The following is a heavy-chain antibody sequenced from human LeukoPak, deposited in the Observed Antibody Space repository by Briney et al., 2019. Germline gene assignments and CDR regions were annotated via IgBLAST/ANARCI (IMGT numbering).Heavy chain of an antibody. V-gene: IGHV1-18*01. J-gene: IGHJ6*02. Sequence: ASVKVSCKASGYTFTSYGISWVRQAPGQGLEWMGWISAYNGNTSYAQKLQGRVTMTTDTSTSTAYMELRSLRSDDTAVYYCARDGELDGFGDYYYYGMDVWGQGTTVTVSS. CDR3: ARDGELDGFGDYYYYGMDV. CDR2: ISAYNGNT. D-gene: IGHD3-10*01. CDR1: GYTFTSYG.